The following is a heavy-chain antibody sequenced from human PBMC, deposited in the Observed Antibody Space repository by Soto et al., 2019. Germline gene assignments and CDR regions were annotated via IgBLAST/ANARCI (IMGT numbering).Heavy chain of an antibody. Sequence: SETLSLTCTVSGGSISSSSYYWGWIRQPPGKGLEWIGSIYYSGSTYYNPSLKSRVTISVDTSKNQFSLKLSSVTAADTAVYYCAREYSGSHGNAFDIWGQGTMVTVSS. D-gene: IGHD1-26*01. J-gene: IGHJ3*02. CDR2: IYYSGST. CDR3: AREYSGSHGNAFDI. CDR1: GGSISSSSYY. V-gene: IGHV4-39*01.